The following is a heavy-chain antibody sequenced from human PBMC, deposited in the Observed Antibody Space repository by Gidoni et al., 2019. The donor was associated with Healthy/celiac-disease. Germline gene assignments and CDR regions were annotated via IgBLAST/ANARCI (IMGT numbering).Heavy chain of an antibody. CDR1: GFTFGDYA. J-gene: IGHJ6*02. CDR3: AKARVGWFGARQGHHGMDV. D-gene: IGHD3-10*01. V-gene: IGHV3-9*03. CDR2: ISWNRGSI. Sequence: VQLVESGGGVVQPGRSLRLPCAASGFTFGDYAMHWVRQAPGTGLEGVSCISWNRGSIGYADSVKGRITITRDNAKNSLYLQMNSLRAEDMALYYCAKARVGWFGARQGHHGMDVWGQGTTVTVSS.